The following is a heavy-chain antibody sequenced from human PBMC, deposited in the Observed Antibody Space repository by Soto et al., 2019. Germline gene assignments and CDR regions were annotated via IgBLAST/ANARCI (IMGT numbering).Heavy chain of an antibody. CDR2: VYYDGGS. J-gene: IGHJ6*02. CDR1: GGSIDGRN. D-gene: IGHD3-10*01. CDR3: VRQGIGNLHGLVDV. Sequence: QVQLQESGPGLVKPSETLSLTCTVSGGSIDGRNCAWIRQPPGKGLEWLGYVYYDGGSSYNPSVKSRLTLSMDTAKSQFSLQLRSVPAADTAVYYCVRQGIGNLHGLVDVWGRWTTVTVSS. V-gene: IGHV4-59*08.